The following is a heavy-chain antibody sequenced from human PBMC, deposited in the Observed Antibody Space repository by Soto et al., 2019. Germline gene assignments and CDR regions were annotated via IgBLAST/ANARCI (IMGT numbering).Heavy chain of an antibody. CDR1: GYIFSSYG. CDR2: ISGYNGDS. V-gene: IGHV1-18*01. Sequence: QVQLVQSGAEMKKPGASVKVSCKASGYIFSSYGISWVRQAPGQGLEWMGWISGYNGDSNYAPKLQGRVTVTPDTSTSTAYMELRSLRSDDTAVYYCVRDSRVFDGRHPGYFDLWGRATLLTFSS. D-gene: IGHD2-8*01. J-gene: IGHJ2*01. CDR3: VRDSRVFDGRHPGYFDL.